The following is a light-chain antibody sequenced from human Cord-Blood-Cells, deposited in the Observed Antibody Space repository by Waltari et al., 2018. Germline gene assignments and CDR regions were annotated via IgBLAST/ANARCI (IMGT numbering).Light chain of an antibody. CDR2: GAA. Sequence: EIVMTKSPATLSVSPGERATLYCRASQSVSSNLAWYQQKPGQAPRLLIYGAATRATGIPARFSGSGSGTEFTLTISSMQSEDFAVYYCQQYNNWRAWTFGQGSKVEIK. V-gene: IGKV3-15*01. CDR1: QSVSSN. J-gene: IGKJ1*01. CDR3: QQYNNWRAWT.